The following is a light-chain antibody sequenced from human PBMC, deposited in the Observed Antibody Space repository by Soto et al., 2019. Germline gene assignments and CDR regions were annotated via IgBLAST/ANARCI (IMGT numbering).Light chain of an antibody. CDR1: QSVSSSY. Sequence: EIVLTQSPGTLSLSPGERATLSCRASQSVSSSYLAWYQQKPGQSPRLLIYGASSRATGIPDRFSGSVSGTDFNLTISRLEPEDLAVYYCQQYGSSPPYTFGQGPKLELK. V-gene: IGKV3-20*01. CDR3: QQYGSSPPYT. CDR2: GAS. J-gene: IGKJ2*01.